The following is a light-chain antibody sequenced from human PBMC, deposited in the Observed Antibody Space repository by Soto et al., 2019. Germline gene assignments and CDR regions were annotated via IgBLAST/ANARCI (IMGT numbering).Light chain of an antibody. CDR3: QQSYSTTWT. J-gene: IGKJ1*01. Sequence: DIQMTPSPSSLSASVGGRVTITCRATENINKYVSWYQQEPGKAPKLLIYAASSLQSGVPSRFSGSGSGTDFTLTISSLQPEDFATYYCQQSYSTTWTFGQGTKVDI. CDR1: ENINKY. CDR2: AAS. V-gene: IGKV1-39*01.